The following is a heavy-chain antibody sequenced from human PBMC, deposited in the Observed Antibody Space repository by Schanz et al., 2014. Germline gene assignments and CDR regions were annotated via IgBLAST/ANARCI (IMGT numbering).Heavy chain of an antibody. Sequence: EVQLVESGGGVVRPGGSLRLSCAASGFGFDDYAMNWVRQAPGKGLEWVSSISSTSSYIFYADSVKGRFTISRDNAKNSLYLQMNSLRAEDTAVYYCARDLISSGWYGWGQGTLVTVSS. D-gene: IGHD6-19*01. J-gene: IGHJ4*02. CDR1: GFGFDDYA. CDR3: ARDLISSGWYG. V-gene: IGHV3-21*01. CDR2: ISSTSSYI.